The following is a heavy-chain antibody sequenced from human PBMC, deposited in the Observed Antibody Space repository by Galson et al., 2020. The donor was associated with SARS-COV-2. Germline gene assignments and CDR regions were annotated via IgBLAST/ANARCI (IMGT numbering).Heavy chain of an antibody. CDR1: GFTFDNYA. J-gene: IGHJ4*02. CDR2: ISGSGVST. V-gene: IGHV3-23*01. CDR3: AKDLRVLLPRGVDC. D-gene: IGHD3-22*01. Sequence: GGSLRLSCAASGFTFDNYAMNWVRQAPGKGLEWVSGISGSGVSTYYADSVKGRFTISRDNSKNTLYLQINSLRAEDTAVYYCAKDLRVLLPRGVDCWGQGTLVTVSS.